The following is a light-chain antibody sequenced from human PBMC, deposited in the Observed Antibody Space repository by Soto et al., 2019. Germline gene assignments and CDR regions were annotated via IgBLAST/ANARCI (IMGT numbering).Light chain of an antibody. CDR1: QSINSC. CDR3: QQIYVAPPT. Sequence: DIQMTQSPSSLSASVGDRVTITCRASQSINSCLNWYQQKPGKAPKLLIYAASSLQSGVPSRFSGSESGTDFILTISSLQPEDFATYYCQQIYVAPPTFGQGTKVEIK. V-gene: IGKV1-39*01. CDR2: AAS. J-gene: IGKJ1*01.